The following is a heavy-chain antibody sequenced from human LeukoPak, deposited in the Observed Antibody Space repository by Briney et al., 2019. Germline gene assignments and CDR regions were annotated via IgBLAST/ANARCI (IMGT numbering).Heavy chain of an antibody. V-gene: IGHV3-21*04. CDR1: GFTFGLYS. Sequence: GGSLRLSCAASGFTFGLYSMTWVRQAPGKGLEWVSLIDSNSNFMNYADSVKGRFTISRDNAKKSLYLQMNSLRAEDTAVYYCAKDALRYCSGGSCRKNWFDPWGQGTLVTVSS. J-gene: IGHJ5*02. D-gene: IGHD2-15*01. CDR3: AKDALRYCSGGSCRKNWFDP. CDR2: IDSNSNFM.